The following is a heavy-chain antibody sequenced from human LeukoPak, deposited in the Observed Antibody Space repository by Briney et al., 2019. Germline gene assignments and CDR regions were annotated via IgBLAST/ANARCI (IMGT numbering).Heavy chain of an antibody. CDR2: ISAYNGNT. CDR3: ARVGDFDYGDYVNYFDY. V-gene: IGHV1-18*01. D-gene: IGHD4-17*01. CDR1: GYTFTSYG. Sequence: GASVKVSCKASGYTFTSYGISWVRQAPGQGLEWMGWISAYNGNTNYAQKLQGRVTMTTDTSTSTAYMELRSLRPDDTAVYYCARVGDFDYGDYVNYFDYWGQGTLVTVSS. J-gene: IGHJ4*02.